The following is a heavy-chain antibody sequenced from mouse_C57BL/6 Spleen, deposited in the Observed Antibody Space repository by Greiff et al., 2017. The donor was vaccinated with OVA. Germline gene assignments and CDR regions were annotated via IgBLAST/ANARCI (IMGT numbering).Heavy chain of an antibody. CDR2: INPGSGGP. Sequence: QVQLQQSGAELVRPGTSVKVSCKASGYAFTNYLIEWVKQRPGQGLEWIGVINPGSGGPNYNEKFKGKATLTADKSSSTAYMQLSSLTSEDSAVYFCARKGYYAYAMDYWGQGTSVTVSS. J-gene: IGHJ4*01. CDR1: GYAFTNYL. V-gene: IGHV1-54*01. D-gene: IGHD2-3*01. CDR3: ARKGYYAYAMDY.